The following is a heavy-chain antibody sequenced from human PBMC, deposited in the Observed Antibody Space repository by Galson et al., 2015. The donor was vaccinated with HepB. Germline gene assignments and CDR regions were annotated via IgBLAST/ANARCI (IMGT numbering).Heavy chain of an antibody. Sequence: SLRLSCAASRFTFSSYAMSWVRQAPGKGLEWVSAISGSGGSTYYADSVKGRFTISRDNSKNTLYLQMNSLRAEDTAVYYCAKDEGGNYYDSSGYYPQDYWGQGTLVTVSS. CDR3: AKDEGGNYYDSSGYYPQDY. D-gene: IGHD3-22*01. V-gene: IGHV3-23*01. J-gene: IGHJ4*02. CDR1: RFTFSSYA. CDR2: ISGSGGST.